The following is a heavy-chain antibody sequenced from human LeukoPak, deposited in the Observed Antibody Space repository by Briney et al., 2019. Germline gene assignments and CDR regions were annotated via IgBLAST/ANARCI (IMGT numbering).Heavy chain of an antibody. Sequence: GASVKVSCKASGGTFSSYAISWVRQAPGQGLEWMGGIIPIFGTANYAQKFQGRVTITADVSTSTAYMELSSLRSEDTAVYYCARALWFGEFNTPLDYWGQGTLVTVSS. V-gene: IGHV1-69*13. CDR3: ARALWFGEFNTPLDY. D-gene: IGHD3-10*01. J-gene: IGHJ4*02. CDR1: GGTFSSYA. CDR2: IIPIFGTA.